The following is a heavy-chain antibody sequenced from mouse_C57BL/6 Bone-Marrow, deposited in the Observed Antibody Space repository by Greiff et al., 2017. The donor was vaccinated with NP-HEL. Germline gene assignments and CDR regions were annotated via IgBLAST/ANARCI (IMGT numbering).Heavy chain of an antibody. J-gene: IGHJ2*01. Sequence: QVQLQQPGAELVKPGASVKLSCKASGYTFTSYWMHWVKQRPGHGLEWIGMIHPNSGSTNYNEKFKSKATLTVDKSSSTAYMQLSSLTSEDSAVYYCARGYYGSDFDYWGQGTTLTVSS. V-gene: IGHV1-64*01. CDR3: ARGYYGSDFDY. CDR1: GYTFTSYW. CDR2: IHPNSGST. D-gene: IGHD1-1*01.